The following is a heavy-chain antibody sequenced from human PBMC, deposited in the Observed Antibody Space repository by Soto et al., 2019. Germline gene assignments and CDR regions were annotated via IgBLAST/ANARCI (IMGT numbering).Heavy chain of an antibody. CDR2: ISGSGGST. V-gene: IGHV3-23*01. D-gene: IGHD4-4*01. CDR3: ATGNDYKCDY. J-gene: IGHJ4*02. CDR1: GFTFSSYA. Sequence: GESLKISCAASGFTFSSYAMSWVRQAPGKGLEWVSAISGSGGSTNYADSVKGRFTISRDNSKNTLYLQMNSLRAKDTAVYYCATGNDYKCDYWGQGTLVTVSS.